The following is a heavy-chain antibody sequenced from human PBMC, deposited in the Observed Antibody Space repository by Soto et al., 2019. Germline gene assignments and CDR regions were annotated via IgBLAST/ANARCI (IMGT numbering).Heavy chain of an antibody. CDR1: GGSVSSGGYY. V-gene: IGHV4-61*08. D-gene: IGHD6-25*01. CDR3: AREGIAAKYGMSV. Sequence: QVQLQESGPGLVKPSETLSLTCTVSGGSVSSGGYYRSWIRQPPGKGLEWIGYIYYSGSTNYNPSLQSRGTITIDTSKNQFSLKLSSVTAADTAVYYCAREGIAAKYGMSVWGQGTTVTVSS. CDR2: IYYSGST. J-gene: IGHJ6*02.